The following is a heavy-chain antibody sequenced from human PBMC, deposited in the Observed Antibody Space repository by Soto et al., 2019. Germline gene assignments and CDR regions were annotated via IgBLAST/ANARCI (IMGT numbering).Heavy chain of an antibody. V-gene: IGHV3-30-3*01. D-gene: IGHD6-19*01. CDR3: ARYSIAVAGTGFYFDY. J-gene: IGHJ4*02. Sequence: QVQLVESGGGVVQPGRSLRLSCAASGFSFSYHAMHWVRQAPGNGLEWVADISYDGNNKYYADSVKGRVTISRDNSSNTLYLQMSSLRPEDTAVYYCARYSIAVAGTGFYFDYWGQVTLVTVSS. CDR1: GFSFSYHA. CDR2: ISYDGNNK.